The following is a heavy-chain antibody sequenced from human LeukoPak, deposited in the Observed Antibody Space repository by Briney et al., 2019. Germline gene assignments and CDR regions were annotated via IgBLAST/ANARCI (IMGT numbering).Heavy chain of an antibody. Sequence: SGPTLVKPTQTLTLTCTLSGLSLSTSGGGVGWIRQPPGMALEWLTLIYWNDEKRYSPSLKSRLIITKDTSKIQVVLAMTNVDPVDTATYYCAHTQYYYDSGGVDDGFDIWGQGTMVTVSS. V-gene: IGHV2-5*01. CDR3: AHTQYYYDSGGVDDGFDI. D-gene: IGHD3-22*01. J-gene: IGHJ3*02. CDR2: IYWNDEK. CDR1: GLSLSTSGGG.